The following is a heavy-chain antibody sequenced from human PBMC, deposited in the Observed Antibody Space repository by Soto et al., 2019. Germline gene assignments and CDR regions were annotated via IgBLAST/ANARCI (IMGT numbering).Heavy chain of an antibody. D-gene: IGHD3-9*01. J-gene: IGHJ6*02. CDR2: INHSGST. CDR1: GGSFSGYY. Sequence: SETLSLTCAVYGGSFSGYYWSWIRQPPGKGLEWIGEINHSGSTNYNPSLKSRVTISVDTSKNQFSLNLSSVTAADTAVYYCARGPRLGVLTGYYNSYNPPSSSSRYYYGMDVWGQGTTVTVSS. V-gene: IGHV4-34*01. CDR3: ARGPRLGVLTGYYNSYNPPSSSSRYYYGMDV.